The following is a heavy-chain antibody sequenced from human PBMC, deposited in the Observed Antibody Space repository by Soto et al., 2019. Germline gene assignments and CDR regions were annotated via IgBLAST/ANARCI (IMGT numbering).Heavy chain of an antibody. J-gene: IGHJ4*02. CDR3: ARGEGSRLYYFDY. CDR1: GGSFSGYY. V-gene: IGHV4-34*01. D-gene: IGHD2-15*01. CDR2: INHSGST. Sequence: SETLSLTCVVYGGSFSGYYWSWIRQPPGKGLEWIGEINHSGSTNYNPSLKRRVTISVDTSKNQFSLKRSSVTAADTAVYYCARGEGSRLYYFDYWGQGTLVTVSS.